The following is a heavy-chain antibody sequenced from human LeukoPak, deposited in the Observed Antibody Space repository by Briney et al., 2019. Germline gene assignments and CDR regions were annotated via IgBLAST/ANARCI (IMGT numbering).Heavy chain of an antibody. CDR1: GFTFSNAW. CDR3: TTDDSLWFGELLGPDY. D-gene: IGHD3-10*01. CDR2: IKSKTDGGTT. V-gene: IGHV3-15*01. Sequence: PGGSLRLSCAASGFTFSNAWMSWVRQAPGKGLEWVGRIKSKTDGGTTDYAAPVKGRFTISRDDSKNTLYLQMNSLKTEDTAVYYCTTDDSLWFGELLGPDYWGQGTLVTVSS. J-gene: IGHJ4*02.